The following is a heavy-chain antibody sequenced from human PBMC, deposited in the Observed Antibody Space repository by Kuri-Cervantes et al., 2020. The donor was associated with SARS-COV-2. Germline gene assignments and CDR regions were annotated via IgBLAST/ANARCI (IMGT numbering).Heavy chain of an antibody. D-gene: IGHD1-1*01. CDR2: INPSGGST. CDR3: ASERAVFPGTEAYYYYYYMDV. J-gene: IGHJ6*03. V-gene: IGHV1-46*01. Sequence: ASVKVSCKASGYTFTSYYMHWARQAPGQGLEWMGIINPSGGSTSYAQKFQGRVTMTRDTSTSTVYMELSSLRSEDTAVYYCASERAVFPGTEAYYYYYYMDVWGKGTTVTVSS. CDR1: GYTFTSYY.